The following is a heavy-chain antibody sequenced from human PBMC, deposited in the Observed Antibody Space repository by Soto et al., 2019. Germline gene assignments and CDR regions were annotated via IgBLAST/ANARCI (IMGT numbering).Heavy chain of an antibody. CDR2: IIPIFGTA. Sequence: ASVKVSCKASGGTFSSYAISWVRQAPGQGLEWMGGIIPIFGTANYAQKFQGRVTITADESTSTAYMELSSLRSEDTAVYYCARDRRTTGEEAFDIWGQGTMVTVSS. CDR3: ARDRRTTGEEAFDI. D-gene: IGHD7-27*01. CDR1: GGTFSSYA. J-gene: IGHJ3*02. V-gene: IGHV1-69*13.